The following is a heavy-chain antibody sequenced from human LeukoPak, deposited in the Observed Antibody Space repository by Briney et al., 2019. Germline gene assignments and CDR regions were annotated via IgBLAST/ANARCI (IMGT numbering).Heavy chain of an antibody. V-gene: IGHV1-2*02. J-gene: IGHJ4*02. CDR3: ARSRTGSGFLFDY. CDR1: GYTFTGYY. CDR2: INPNSGGT. D-gene: IGHD3-10*01. Sequence: ASVKVSCKASGYTFTGYYMHWVRQAPGQGLEWMGWINPNSGGTNYAQKFQGRVTMTRDTSISTAYMELSRLRSDDTAVYYCARSRTGSGFLFDYRDQGTLVTVSS.